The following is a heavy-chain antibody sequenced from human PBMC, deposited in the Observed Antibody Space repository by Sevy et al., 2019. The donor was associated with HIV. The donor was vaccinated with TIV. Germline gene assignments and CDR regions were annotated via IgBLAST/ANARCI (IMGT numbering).Heavy chain of an antibody. V-gene: IGHV3-7*01. CDR1: GFTFSTHW. CDR3: VRGGVGGYSYSLDS. D-gene: IGHD5-18*01. J-gene: IGHJ4*02. CDR2: MKQDGSEK. Sequence: GGSLRLSCAASGFTFSTHWMSWVRQAPGKGLEWVATMKQDGSEKDYVDSVKGRFTISRDNAKNSLYLQMNSLRGEDTAVYYCVRGGVGGYSYSLDSWGQGTLVTVSS.